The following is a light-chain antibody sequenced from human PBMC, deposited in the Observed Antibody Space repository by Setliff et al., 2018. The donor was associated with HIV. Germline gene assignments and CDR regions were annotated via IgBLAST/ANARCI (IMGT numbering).Light chain of an antibody. CDR2: NNY. CDR1: SSNIGVNV. Sequence: QSVLSQPPSASGTPGQSVTISCSGSSSNIGVNVVNWYQHLPGTSPKLLIYNNYQRPSGVPDRFSGSKSGSSGSLAISGLQSEDEADYYCAAWDDSLNGYVFGTGTKVTVL. V-gene: IGLV1-44*01. J-gene: IGLJ1*01. CDR3: AAWDDSLNGYV.